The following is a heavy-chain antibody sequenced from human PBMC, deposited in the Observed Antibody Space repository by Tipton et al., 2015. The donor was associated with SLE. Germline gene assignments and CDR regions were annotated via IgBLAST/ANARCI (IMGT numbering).Heavy chain of an antibody. CDR1: GFTFSNYA. CDR2: VSYSADST. CDR3: ARDRNGFDY. J-gene: IGHJ4*02. V-gene: IGHV3-23*01. Sequence: SLRLSCAASGFTFSNYALSWVRQAPGKGLEWVSIVSYSADSTYYADSVRGRFTISRDNAKYSLYLHMNSLRAEDTAVYYCARDRNGFDYWGQGTLVTVSS. D-gene: IGHD2-8*01.